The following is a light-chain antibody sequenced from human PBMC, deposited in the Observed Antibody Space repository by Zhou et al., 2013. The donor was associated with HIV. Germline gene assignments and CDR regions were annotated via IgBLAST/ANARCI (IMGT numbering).Light chain of an antibody. CDR1: QSLVFSDGNTY. J-gene: IGKJ4*01. CDR3: MQGTWWPLT. Sequence: DVVMTQSPLSLPVTLGQPASISCRSSQSLVFSDGNTYLNWFQQRPGQSPRRLIHKVSNRESGVPDRFIGSASGIDFALRITRVEADDVGVYSCMQGTWWPLTFGGGTKVEIK. V-gene: IGKV2-30*01. CDR2: KVS.